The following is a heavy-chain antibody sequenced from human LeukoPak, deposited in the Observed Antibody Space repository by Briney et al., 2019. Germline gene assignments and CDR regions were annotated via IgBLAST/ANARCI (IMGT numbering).Heavy chain of an antibody. V-gene: IGHV3-21*01. CDR3: ARDNGFDP. CDR2: ISGSSSYI. CDR1: GFTFSTYY. Sequence: GGSLRLSCAASGFTFSTYYLNWVRQAPGKGLEWVSSISGSSSYIYYADSVKGRFTIPRDNAKNSLYLQMNSLRAEDTAVYYCARDNGFDPWGQGTLVTVSS. J-gene: IGHJ5*02.